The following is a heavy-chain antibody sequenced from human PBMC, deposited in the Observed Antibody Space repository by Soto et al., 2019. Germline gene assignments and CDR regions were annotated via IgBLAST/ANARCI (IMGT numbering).Heavy chain of an antibody. CDR2: ISAYNGNT. Sequence: GASVKVSCKASGYTFTSYGISWVRQAPGQGLEWMGWISAYNGNTNYAQKLKGRVTMTTDTSTSTAYMELRSLRSDDTAVYYCALGYCSSTSCFGTNYYYYYMDVWGKGTTVTVSS. J-gene: IGHJ6*03. CDR1: GYTFTSYG. CDR3: ALGYCSSTSCFGTNYYYYYMDV. D-gene: IGHD2-2*01. V-gene: IGHV1-18*01.